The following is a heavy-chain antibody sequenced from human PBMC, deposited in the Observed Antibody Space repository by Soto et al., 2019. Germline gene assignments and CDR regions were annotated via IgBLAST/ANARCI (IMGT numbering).Heavy chain of an antibody. V-gene: IGHV1-69*13. D-gene: IGHD5-18*01. CDR1: GGTFSSYA. Sequence: SVKVSCKASGGTFSSYAISWVRQAPGQGLEWMGGSIPIFGTANYAQKFQGRVTITADESTSTAYMELSSLRSEDTAVYYCARSPRREMDTILEYWGEGTLVAVSS. CDR2: SIPIFGTA. CDR3: ARSPRREMDTILEY. J-gene: IGHJ4*02.